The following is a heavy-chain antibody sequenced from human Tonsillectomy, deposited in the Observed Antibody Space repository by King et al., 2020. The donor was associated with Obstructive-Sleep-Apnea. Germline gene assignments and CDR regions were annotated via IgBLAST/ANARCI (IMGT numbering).Heavy chain of an antibody. D-gene: IGHD4-11*01. CDR1: GFTFSTYS. V-gene: IGHV3-48*04. CDR2: ISSSGSAI. J-gene: IGHJ5*02. Sequence: VQLVESGGGLVQPGGSLRLSCAASGFTFSTYSMNWVRQAPGKGLEWISYISSSGSAIFHADSVKGRFTISRDNAKNSLYLQMNSLRAEDTAVYYCARTEETYTNWFDPWGQGTLVTVSS. CDR3: ARTEETYTNWFDP.